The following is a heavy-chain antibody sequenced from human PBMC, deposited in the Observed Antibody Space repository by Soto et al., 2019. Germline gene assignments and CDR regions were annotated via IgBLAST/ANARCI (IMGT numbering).Heavy chain of an antibody. Sequence: EVQLVESGGGLVKPGGSLRLSCAASGFTFSSYSMNWVRQAPGKGLEWVSSISSSSSYIYYADSVKGRFTISRDNAKNSLYLQMNSLGAEDTAVYYCAPIVVVPAAMLGNWFYPWGQGTLVTVSS. CDR2: ISSSSSYI. CDR1: GFTFSSYS. D-gene: IGHD2-2*01. CDR3: APIVVVPAAMLGNWFYP. J-gene: IGHJ5*02. V-gene: IGHV3-21*01.